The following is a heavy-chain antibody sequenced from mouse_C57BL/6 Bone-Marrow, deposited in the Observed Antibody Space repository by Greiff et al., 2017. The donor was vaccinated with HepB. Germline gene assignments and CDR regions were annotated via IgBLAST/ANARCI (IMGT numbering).Heavy chain of an antibody. CDR2: IYPGSGST. Sequence: QVQLQQPGAELVKPGASVKMSCKASGYTFTSYWITWVKQRPGQGLEWIGDIYPGSGSTNYNEKFKSKATLTVGTSSSTAYMQLSSLTSEDSAGYYCARQAWFAYWGQGTLVTVSA. CDR1: GYTFTSYW. CDR3: ARQAWFAY. J-gene: IGHJ3*01. V-gene: IGHV1-55*01.